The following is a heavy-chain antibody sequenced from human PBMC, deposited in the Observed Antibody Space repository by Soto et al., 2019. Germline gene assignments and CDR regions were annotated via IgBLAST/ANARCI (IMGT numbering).Heavy chain of an antibody. CDR3: AKARDSSSPRPMVLGMDV. CDR2: ISGSGGST. CDR1: GFTFSSYA. J-gene: IGHJ6*02. D-gene: IGHD6-6*01. Sequence: EVQLLESGGGLVQPGGSLRLSCAASGFTFSSYAMSWVRQAPGKGLEWVSAISGSGGSTYYADSVKGRFTISRDNSKNTLYLQMNSLRAEDTAVYYCAKARDSSSPRPMVLGMDVWGQGTTVTVSS. V-gene: IGHV3-23*01.